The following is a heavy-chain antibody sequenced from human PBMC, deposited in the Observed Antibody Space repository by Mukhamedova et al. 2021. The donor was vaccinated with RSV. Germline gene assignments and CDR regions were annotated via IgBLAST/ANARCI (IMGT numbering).Heavy chain of an antibody. Sequence: GLEWIGHISSSGSTDYNPSLKSRVTMSVDASRRQLSLRLSSVTAADTAIYFCARDFGVATPAAVPYFDYCGHGAL. CDR3: ARDFGVATPAAVPYFDY. D-gene: IGHD3-3*01. J-gene: IGHJ4*01. V-gene: IGHV4-4*07. CDR2: ISSSGST.